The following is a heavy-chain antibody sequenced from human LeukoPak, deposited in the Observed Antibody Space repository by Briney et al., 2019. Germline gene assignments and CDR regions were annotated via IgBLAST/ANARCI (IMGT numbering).Heavy chain of an antibody. CDR1: GFTFSSDA. D-gene: IGHD1-26*01. CDR3: AKGPQLYSGSHPDY. CDR2: ITGSDDTT. Sequence: GGSLRLSCAASGFTFSSDAMTWVRQAPGEGLEWVSTITGSDDTTYYADSVKGRFTISRDYSKNTVHLQLNNLRAEDTAMYYCAKGPQLYSGSHPDYWGQGTLVTVSS. J-gene: IGHJ4*02. V-gene: IGHV3-23*01.